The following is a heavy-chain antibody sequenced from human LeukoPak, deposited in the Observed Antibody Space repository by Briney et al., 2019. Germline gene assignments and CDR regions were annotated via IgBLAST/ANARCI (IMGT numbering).Heavy chain of an antibody. D-gene: IGHD1-26*01. J-gene: IGHJ4*02. CDR1: GFTFSNFF. CDR2: ISADGGST. Sequence: GGSLRLSCSASGFTFSNFFMHWVRQAPGKGLEYVSPISADGGSTFYADSVKGRFTVSRDNSMNTLYLQMSSLRVEDTAVYYCVKDLIGTYAFDYWGQGTLITVSS. CDR3: VKDLIGTYAFDY. V-gene: IGHV3-64D*08.